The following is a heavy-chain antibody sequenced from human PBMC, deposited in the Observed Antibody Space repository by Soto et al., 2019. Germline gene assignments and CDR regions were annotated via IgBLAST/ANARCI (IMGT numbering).Heavy chain of an antibody. CDR3: ASDSSSWFTDYYYGMDV. V-gene: IGHV4-30-4*01. D-gene: IGHD6-13*01. CDR2: IYYSGST. CDR1: GGSISSGDYY. J-gene: IGHJ6*02. Sequence: QVQLQESGPGLVKPSQTLSLTCTVSGGSISSGDYYWSWIRQPPGKGLEWIGYIYYSGSTYYNPSLKSRVTISVDTSKNQFSLKLSSVTAADTAVYYCASDSSSWFTDYYYGMDVWGQGTTVTVSS.